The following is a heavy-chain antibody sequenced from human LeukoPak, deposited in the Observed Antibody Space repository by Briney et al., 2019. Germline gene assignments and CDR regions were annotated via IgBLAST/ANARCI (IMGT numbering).Heavy chain of an antibody. CDR3: ARHKPTGSYPLEL. CDR2: IYYTGRT. V-gene: IGHV4-59*08. Sequence: SETLSLTCTVSGVSISSYYWSWLRQPPGKGLEWIGHIYYTGRTTYNPSLGSRLTISADTSTSQLSLKLSSVTAADTAVYYCARHKPTGSYPLELWGQGTLVTVSS. CDR1: GVSISSYY. J-gene: IGHJ4*02. D-gene: IGHD3-10*01.